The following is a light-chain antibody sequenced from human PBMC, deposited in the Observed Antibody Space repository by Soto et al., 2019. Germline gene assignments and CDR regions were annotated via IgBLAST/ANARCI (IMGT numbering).Light chain of an antibody. J-gene: IGLJ1*01. CDR2: EVN. Sequence: QSALTQPASLSGSPGQSITISCTGTSSDIGAYDYVSWFQQHPGKAPKLMISEVNNRPSGVSNRFSGSKSGTTAYLTISGLEVEEEAEYFRLSFTTTSTPGFXTGTKATVL. CDR1: SSDIGAYDY. CDR3: LSFTTTSTPG. V-gene: IGLV2-14*01.